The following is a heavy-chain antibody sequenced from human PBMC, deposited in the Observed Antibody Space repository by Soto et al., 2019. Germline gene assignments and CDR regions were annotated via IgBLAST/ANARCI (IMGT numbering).Heavy chain of an antibody. V-gene: IGHV3-7*01. CDR3: ARDSDDIDSVGQQLAIYYYYYYMDV. Sequence: GGSLRLSCAASGFTFSSYWMSWVRQAPGKGLEWVANIKQDGSEKYYVDSVKGRFTISRDNAKNSLYLQMNSLRAEDTAVYYCARDSDDIDSVGQQLAIYYYYYYMDVWGKGTTVTVSS. CDR2: IKQDGSEK. CDR1: GFTFSSYW. J-gene: IGHJ6*03. D-gene: IGHD6-13*01.